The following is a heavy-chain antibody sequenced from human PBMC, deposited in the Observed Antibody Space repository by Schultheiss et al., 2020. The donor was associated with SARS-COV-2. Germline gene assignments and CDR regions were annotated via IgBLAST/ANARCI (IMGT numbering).Heavy chain of an antibody. CDR1: GGTFSNFV. D-gene: IGHD2-15*01. Sequence: SVKVSCTASGGTFSNFVISWVRQAPGQGLEWMGGIIPMFGTANYAQKFQGRVTITADDSASTAYMELSSLRSEDTAVYYCARGYCGGGSCYEGEWFDSWGQGTLVTVSS. V-gene: IGHV1-69*13. J-gene: IGHJ5*01. CDR2: IIPMFGTA. CDR3: ARGYCGGGSCYEGEWFDS.